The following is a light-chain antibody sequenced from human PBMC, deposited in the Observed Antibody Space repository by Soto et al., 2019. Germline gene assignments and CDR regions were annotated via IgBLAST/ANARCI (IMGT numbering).Light chain of an antibody. CDR1: SSNIGAGYD. J-gene: IGLJ1*01. CDR3: AAWDDSLNGYV. Sequence: QSVLTQPPSVSGAPGQRVTISCTGSSSNIGAGYDVHWYQQLPGTAPRLLIFGNNNRPSGVPDRFSGSRSGTSASLAISGLQSGDEADYYCAAWDDSLNGYVFGTGTKVTVL. V-gene: IGLV1-40*01. CDR2: GNN.